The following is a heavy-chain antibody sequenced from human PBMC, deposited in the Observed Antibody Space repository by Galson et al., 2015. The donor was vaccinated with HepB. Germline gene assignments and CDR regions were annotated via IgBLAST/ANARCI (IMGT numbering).Heavy chain of an antibody. Sequence: SLRLSCAASGFTFSSYAMNWVRQAPGKGLEWVSAITGHGEHTFYADSVRGRFTISRDSSMNTLYLQMNSLRAEDTAVYYCAKATLSRWELHDFWGQGTLVTVSA. V-gene: IGHV3-23*01. D-gene: IGHD1-26*01. CDR3: AKATLSRWELHDF. J-gene: IGHJ4*02. CDR1: GFTFSSYA. CDR2: ITGHGEHT.